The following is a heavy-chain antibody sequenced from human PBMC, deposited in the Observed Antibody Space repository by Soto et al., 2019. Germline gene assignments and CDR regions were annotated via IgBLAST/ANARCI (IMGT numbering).Heavy chain of an antibody. V-gene: IGHV1-18*01. CDR3: AFDYDILTGYYNAAHDAFDI. CDR1: GYTFTSYG. J-gene: IGHJ3*02. Sequence: ASVKVSCKASGYTFTSYGISWVRQAPGQGLEWMGWISAYNGNTNYAQKFQGRVTMTTDTSTSTAYMELRSLRSDDTAVYYCAFDYDILTGYYNAAHDAFDIWGQGTMVTVSS. D-gene: IGHD3-9*01. CDR2: ISAYNGNT.